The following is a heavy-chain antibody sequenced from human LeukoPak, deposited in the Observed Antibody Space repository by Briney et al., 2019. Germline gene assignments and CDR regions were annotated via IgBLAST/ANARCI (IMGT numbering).Heavy chain of an antibody. CDR1: GYTFTSYG. J-gene: IGHJ4*02. CDR3: ARDAYYDISTGYLY. V-gene: IGHV1-3*01. Sequence: ASVKVSCKASGYTFTSYGISWVRQAPGQGLEWMGWFNAGNGNTKYSQKFQGRVTITRDTSASTAYMELSSLRSEDTAVYYCARDAYYDISTGYLYWGQGTLVTVSS. D-gene: IGHD3-9*01. CDR2: FNAGNGNT.